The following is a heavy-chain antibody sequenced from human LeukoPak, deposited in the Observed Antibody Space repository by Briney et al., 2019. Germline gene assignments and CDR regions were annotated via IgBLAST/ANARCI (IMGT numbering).Heavy chain of an antibody. Sequence: SVKVSCKASGYTFTGYYIHWVRQAPGQGLEWMGRIIPIFGTANYAQKFQGRVTITTDESTSTAYMELSSLRSEDTAVYYCATPADGYEAFDIWGQGTMVTVSS. J-gene: IGHJ3*02. CDR2: IIPIFGTA. CDR1: GYTFTGYY. D-gene: IGHD5-24*01. CDR3: ATPADGYEAFDI. V-gene: IGHV1-69*05.